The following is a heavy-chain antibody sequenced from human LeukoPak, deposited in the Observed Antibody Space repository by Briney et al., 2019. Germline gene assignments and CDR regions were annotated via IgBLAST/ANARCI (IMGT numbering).Heavy chain of an antibody. V-gene: IGHV1-2*02. CDR3: ALGYCSGGSCYNRYYYYYMYV. Sequence: GASVKVSCKASGYTFTGYYMHWVRQAPGQGLEWMGWINPNSGGTNYAQKFQGRVTMTRDTSISTAYMELSRLRSDDTAVYYCALGYCSGGSCYNRYYYYYMYVWGKGTTVTVSS. J-gene: IGHJ6*03. CDR1: GYTFTGYY. CDR2: INPNSGGT. D-gene: IGHD2-15*01.